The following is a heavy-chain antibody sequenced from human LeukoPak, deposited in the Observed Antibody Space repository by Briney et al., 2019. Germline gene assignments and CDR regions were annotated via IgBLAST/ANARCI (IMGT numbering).Heavy chain of an antibody. CDR1: GFNFRDYS. D-gene: IGHD3-10*01. CDR3: ATDLHYYGSGP. CDR2: ISGTSSYM. J-gene: IGHJ5*02. Sequence: PGGALRLSCVAYGFNFRDYSMNWGRQAPGKGLDWGSGISGTSSYMYYRDLVKARFTLPRDNGKNSLYLQMESLRVEDTAVYYCATDLHYYGSGPWGQGTLGTVSS. V-gene: IGHV3-21*01.